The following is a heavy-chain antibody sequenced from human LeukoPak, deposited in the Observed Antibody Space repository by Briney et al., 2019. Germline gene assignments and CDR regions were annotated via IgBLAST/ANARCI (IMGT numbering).Heavy chain of an antibody. CDR2: IYYSGST. Sequence: SETLSLTCTVSGGSISSGDYYWSWIRQPPGKGLEWIGYIYYSGSTYYNPSLKSRVTISVDTSKNQFSLKLSSVTAADTAVYYCARSENLGYCSSTSCDSAFDIWGQGTMVTVSS. J-gene: IGHJ3*02. CDR1: GGSISSGDYY. V-gene: IGHV4-30-4*08. CDR3: ARSENLGYCSSTSCDSAFDI. D-gene: IGHD2-2*02.